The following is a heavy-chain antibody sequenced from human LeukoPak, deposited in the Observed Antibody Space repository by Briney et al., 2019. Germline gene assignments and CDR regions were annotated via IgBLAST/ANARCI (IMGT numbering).Heavy chain of an antibody. CDR2: IYTSGST. CDR1: GGSISSGSYY. V-gene: IGHV4-61*02. J-gene: IGHJ5*02. CDR3: ARSPRQRGWFDP. Sequence: PSETLSLTXTASGGSISSGSYYWSWIRQPAGKGLEWIGRIYTSGSTNYNPSLKSRVTISVDTSKNQFSLKLSSVTAADTAVYYCARSPRQRGWFDPWGQGTLVTVSS.